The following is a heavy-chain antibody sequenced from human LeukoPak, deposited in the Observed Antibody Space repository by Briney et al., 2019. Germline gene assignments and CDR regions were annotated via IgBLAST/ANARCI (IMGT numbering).Heavy chain of an antibody. J-gene: IGHJ5*02. V-gene: IGHV4-34*01. CDR1: GGSFSGYY. CDR2: IYHSGST. CDR3: ARGSVWFDP. Sequence: SETLSLTCAVYGGSFSGYYWSWIRQPPGKGLEWIGSIYHSGSTYYNPSLKSRVTISVDTSKNQFSLKLSSVTAADTAVYYCARGSVWFDPWGQGTLVTVSS. D-gene: IGHD3-10*01.